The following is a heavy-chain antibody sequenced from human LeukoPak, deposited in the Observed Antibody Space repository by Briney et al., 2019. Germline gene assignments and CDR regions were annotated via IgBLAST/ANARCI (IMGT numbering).Heavy chain of an antibody. D-gene: IGHD3-3*01. Sequence: ASVKVSCKASGGTFSSYAISWVRQAPGQGLEWMGGIIPIFGTANYAQKFQGRVTITADESMSTAYMELSSLRSEDTAVYYCARGGTIFGVVIRTQKYYFDYWGQGTLVTVSS. V-gene: IGHV1-69*13. CDR1: GGTFSSYA. J-gene: IGHJ4*02. CDR2: IIPIFGTA. CDR3: ARGGTIFGVVIRTQKYYFDY.